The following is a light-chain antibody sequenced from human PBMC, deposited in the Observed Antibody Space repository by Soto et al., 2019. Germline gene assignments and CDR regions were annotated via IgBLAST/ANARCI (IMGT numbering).Light chain of an antibody. V-gene: IGKV3-15*01. CDR2: DAS. Sequence: EKVMTQSPATLSVSPGERATLSCRASQSVSSYLAWYQQKPGQAPRLLIYDASTRATGVPARFSGSGSGKEFTLTISSLQSEDLAVYYCQQYDDWPETFGQGTKVEIK. J-gene: IGKJ1*01. CDR3: QQYDDWPET. CDR1: QSVSSY.